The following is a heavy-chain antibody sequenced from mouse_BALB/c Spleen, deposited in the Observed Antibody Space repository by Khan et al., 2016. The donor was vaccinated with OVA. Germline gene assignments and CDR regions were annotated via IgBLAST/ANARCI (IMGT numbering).Heavy chain of an antibody. J-gene: IGHJ2*01. V-gene: IGHV3-2*02. CDR3: ASGKVLHRCPDYFDN. D-gene: IGHD1-1*01. Sequence: EVQLQESGPGLLKPSQSLSLTCTVTGYSITSDYAWNWIRQFPGNKLVWMAYISYSGSTTSNPSLRSRISITRDTTKNQSYLQLNSVTTEHTATYYCASGKVLHRCPDYFDNWGQGTTLTVSS. CDR1: GYSITSDYA. CDR2: ISYSGST.